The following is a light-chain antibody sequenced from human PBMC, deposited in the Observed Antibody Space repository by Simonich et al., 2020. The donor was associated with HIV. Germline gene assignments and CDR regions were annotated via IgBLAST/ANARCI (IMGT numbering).Light chain of an antibody. V-gene: IGLV2-8*01. J-gene: IGLJ3*02. Sequence: QSALTQPASVSGSPGQSITISCTGTSSDFGRYNYVSWYQHHPGKAPKLMIYEVSKRTSGVPDRFSGSKSGNTASLTVSGLQAEDEADYYCSSYADSNNLVFGGGTKLTVL. CDR3: SSYADSNNLV. CDR1: SSDFGRYNY. CDR2: EVS.